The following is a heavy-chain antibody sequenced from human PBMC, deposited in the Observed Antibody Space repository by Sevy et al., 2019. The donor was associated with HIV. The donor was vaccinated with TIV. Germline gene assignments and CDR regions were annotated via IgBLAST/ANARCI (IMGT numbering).Heavy chain of an antibody. V-gene: IGHV5-51*01. D-gene: IGHD1-26*01. Sequence: GESLKISCKGSGYSFTSYWIGWVRQMPGKGLEWMGIIYPSDSDTRYSPSFQGQVTISADKSISTAYLQWSSLKASDTAMYYCAIAVGAKNNWFDPWVQGTLVTVSS. CDR3: AIAVGAKNNWFDP. J-gene: IGHJ5*02. CDR2: IYPSDSDT. CDR1: GYSFTSYW.